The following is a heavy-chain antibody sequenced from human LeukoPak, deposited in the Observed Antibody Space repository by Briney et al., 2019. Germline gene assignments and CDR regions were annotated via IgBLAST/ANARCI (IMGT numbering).Heavy chain of an antibody. CDR2: IWYDGRNK. Sequence: GGSLRLSCAAFGFTFSSYGMHWVRQAPGKGLEWVAVIWYDGRNKYYADSVKGRFTISRDNSKNTLYLQMNSLRAEDTAVYYCARDKYSYGSVALFDYWGQGTLVTVSS. V-gene: IGHV3-33*01. D-gene: IGHD5-18*01. CDR3: ARDKYSYGSVALFDY. CDR1: GFTFSSYG. J-gene: IGHJ4*02.